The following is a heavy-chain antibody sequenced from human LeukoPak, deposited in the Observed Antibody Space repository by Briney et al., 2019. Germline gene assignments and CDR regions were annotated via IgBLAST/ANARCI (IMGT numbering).Heavy chain of an antibody. V-gene: IGHV3-15*01. J-gene: IGHJ4*02. CDR2: IKSKTDGGTT. Sequence: PGGSLRLSCAASGFTFSNAWMSWVRQAPGKGLEWVGRIKSKTDGGTTDYAAPVNGRFTISRDNFKNTLDLQMNSLRAEDTALYYCAREYIQYSYGYGGAVYWGQGTLVTVPS. CDR1: GFTFSNAW. D-gene: IGHD5-18*01. CDR3: AREYIQYSYGYGGAVY.